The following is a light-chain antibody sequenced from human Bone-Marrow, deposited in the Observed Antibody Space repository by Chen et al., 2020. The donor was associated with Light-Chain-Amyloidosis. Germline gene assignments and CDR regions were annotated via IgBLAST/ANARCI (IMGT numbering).Light chain of an antibody. CDR3: QSADSSGTYEGI. CDR2: RDT. V-gene: IGLV3-25*03. J-gene: IGLJ2*01. Sequence: SYELTQPPPGSVSPGQTARITCSGDDLPRKYAYWYQQKPGQAPVLVIHRDTERPSGISERFSGSGSGTTATLTISGVQAEDGADYRCQSADSSGTYEGIFRGVTKLTVL. CDR1: DLPRKY.